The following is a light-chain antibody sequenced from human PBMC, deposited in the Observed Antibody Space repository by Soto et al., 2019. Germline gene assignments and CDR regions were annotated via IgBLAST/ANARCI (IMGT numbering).Light chain of an antibody. Sequence: LTQPASVSGSPGQSITISCTGSNSDVGGYNYVSWYQQHPGKAPKLMIYEVDNRPSGVSNRFSGSKSGNTASLTISGLQAEDEADYYCSSHRSSGPIFVFGTGTKVTVL. V-gene: IGLV2-14*01. CDR2: EVD. CDR3: SSHRSSGPIFV. CDR1: NSDVGGYNY. J-gene: IGLJ1*01.